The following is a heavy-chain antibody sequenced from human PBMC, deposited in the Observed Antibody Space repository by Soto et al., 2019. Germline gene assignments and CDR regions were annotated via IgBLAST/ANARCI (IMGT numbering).Heavy chain of an antibody. D-gene: IGHD3-10*01. CDR1: GFTFSSYS. Sequence: EVPLVESGGGLVKPGGSLRLSCAASGFTFSSYSMNWVRQAPGKGLEWVSSISSSSSYIYYADSVKGRFTISRDNAKNSLYLQMNSLRAEDTALYYCARDHYYGPKGYGMDVWGQGTTVTVSS. CDR3: ARDHYYGPKGYGMDV. CDR2: ISSSSSYI. V-gene: IGHV3-21*01. J-gene: IGHJ6*02.